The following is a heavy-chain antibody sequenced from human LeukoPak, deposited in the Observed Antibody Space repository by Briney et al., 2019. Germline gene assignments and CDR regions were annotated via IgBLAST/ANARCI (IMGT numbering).Heavy chain of an antibody. CDR2: ISYNGDST. CDR3: VSDRETQEQI. V-gene: IGHV3-64D*09. D-gene: IGHD1-26*01. Sequence: GGSLRLSCSGPGFTFRRHSMHWVRQAPGKGLEYVSAISYNGDSTYYVDSVKGRFTISRDNSKNTLDLQMSSLRPEDTAVYYCVSDRETQEQIWGPGTLVTVSS. J-gene: IGHJ3*02. CDR1: GFTFRRHS.